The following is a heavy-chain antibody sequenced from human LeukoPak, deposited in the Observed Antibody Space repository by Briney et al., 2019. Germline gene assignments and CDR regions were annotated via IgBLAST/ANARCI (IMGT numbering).Heavy chain of an antibody. D-gene: IGHD1-14*01. CDR1: GYTLTELS. V-gene: IGHV1-24*01. J-gene: IGHJ6*02. CDR2: FDPEDGET. CDR3: ATEGLTSYYYYYGMDV. Sequence: ASVKVSCKVSGYTLTELSMHWVRQAPGKGLEWMGGFDPEDGETIYAQKFQGRVTMTEDTSTDTAYMELSSLRSEDTAVYYCATEGLTSYYYYYGMDVWGQGTTVTVSS.